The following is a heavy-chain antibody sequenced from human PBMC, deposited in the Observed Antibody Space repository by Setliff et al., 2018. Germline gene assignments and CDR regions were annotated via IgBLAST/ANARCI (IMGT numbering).Heavy chain of an antibody. Sequence: GESLKISCQASGYNFNNNWIGWLRQIPGKGLEWIGIIYPGDSDTKYSPSFQGHVFMSVDRSATTAYLQWRSLQASDSALYYCAKFGADYWFGPWGQGALVTVS. J-gene: IGHJ5*02. V-gene: IGHV5-51*01. CDR1: GYNFNNNW. D-gene: IGHD2-21*01. CDR2: IYPGDSDT. CDR3: AKFGADYWFGP.